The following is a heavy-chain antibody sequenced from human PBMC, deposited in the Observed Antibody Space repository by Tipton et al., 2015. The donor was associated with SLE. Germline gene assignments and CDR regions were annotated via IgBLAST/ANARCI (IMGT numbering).Heavy chain of an antibody. D-gene: IGHD6-19*01. J-gene: IGHJ3*01. V-gene: IGHV3-30*02. Sequence: SLRLSCAASGFRFSTFGMHWVRQAPGKRLEWVAFIRNDGNVKNYADSVRGRFTLSRDNFRKTLVLQMNSLRPEDTAVYYCATLSGRDMWGQGTMVTVPS. CDR1: GFRFSTFG. CDR2: IRNDGNVK. CDR3: ATLSGRDM.